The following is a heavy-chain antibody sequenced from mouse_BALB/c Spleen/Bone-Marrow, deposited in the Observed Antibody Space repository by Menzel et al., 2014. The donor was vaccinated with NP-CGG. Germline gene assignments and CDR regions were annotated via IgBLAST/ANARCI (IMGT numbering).Heavy chain of an antibody. CDR3: AYYRYDEGGFAF. V-gene: IGHV14-3*02. Sequence: VQLQQSGAELVKPGASVKLSCTASGFNIKDTYMHWVKQRPEQGLEWIVGIDPANGNTKYGPKFQGKATITADTSSNTAYLQLSSLTSEDTAVYYCAYYRYDEGGFAFWGQGTLSLSLQ. D-gene: IGHD2-14*01. CDR1: GFNIKDTY. J-gene: IGHJ3*01. CDR2: IDPANGNT.